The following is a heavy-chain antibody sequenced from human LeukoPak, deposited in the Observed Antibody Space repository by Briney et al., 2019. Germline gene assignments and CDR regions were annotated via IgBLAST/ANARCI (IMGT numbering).Heavy chain of an antibody. D-gene: IGHD5-18*01. J-gene: IGHJ4*02. V-gene: IGHV3-66*01. CDR2: IYSGGST. CDR1: GFTVSSNY. Sequence: PGGSLRLSCAASGFTVSSNYMSWVRQAPGKGLEWVSVIYSGGSTYYADSVKGRFTISRDNSKNTLYLQMNSLRVEDTAVYYCARARGNTYGYFEYWGQGTLVTVSS. CDR3: ARARGNTYGYFEY.